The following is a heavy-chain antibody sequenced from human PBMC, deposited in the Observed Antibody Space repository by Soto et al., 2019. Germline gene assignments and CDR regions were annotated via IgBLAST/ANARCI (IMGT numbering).Heavy chain of an antibody. Sequence: QVQLVESGGGVVQPGRSLRLSCAASGFTFSSYGMHWVRQAPGKGLEWVAVISYDGSNKYYADSVKGRFTISRDNSKNTLHRQMTSLRAEDTAVYYCAKGDCISTSGYPFDPWGQGTLVTVSS. D-gene: IGHD2-2*01. CDR3: AKGDCISTSGYPFDP. J-gene: IGHJ5*02. V-gene: IGHV3-30*18. CDR1: GFTFSSYG. CDR2: ISYDGSNK.